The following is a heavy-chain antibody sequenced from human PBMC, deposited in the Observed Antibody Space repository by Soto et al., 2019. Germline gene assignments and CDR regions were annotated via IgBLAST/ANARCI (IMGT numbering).Heavy chain of an antibody. CDR2: ISGSGGST. V-gene: IGHV3-23*01. CDR1: GFTFSSYA. CDR3: AKSEAGRITIFGVVIDAFDI. D-gene: IGHD3-3*01. Sequence: GGSLRLYCAASGFTFSSYAMSWVRQDPGKGLEWVSAISGSGGSTYYADSVKGRFTISRDNSKNTLYLQMNSLRAEDTAVYYCAKSEAGRITIFGVVIDAFDIWGQGTMVTVSS. J-gene: IGHJ3*02.